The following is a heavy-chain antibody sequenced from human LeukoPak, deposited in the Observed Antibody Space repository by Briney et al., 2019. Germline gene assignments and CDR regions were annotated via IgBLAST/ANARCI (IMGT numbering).Heavy chain of an antibody. CDR3: ARDPQHSWFDP. J-gene: IGHJ5*02. CDR1: GFIFSDNP. V-gene: IGHV3-48*02. Sequence: GGSLRLSCAASGFIFSDNPMSWARQAPGKGLEWVSYISSSSSVIQYADSVKGRFTISRDNAKNSVYLQMNSLRDEDTAVYYCARDPQHSWFDPWGQGTLVTVSS. D-gene: IGHD1-26*01. CDR2: ISSSSSVI.